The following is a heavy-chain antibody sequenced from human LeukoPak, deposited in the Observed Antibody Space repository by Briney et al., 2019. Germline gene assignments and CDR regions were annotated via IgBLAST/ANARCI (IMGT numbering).Heavy chain of an antibody. D-gene: IGHD1-7*01. V-gene: IGHV4-30-2*01. CDR3: ARHGNFDDAFDI. CDR1: GGSISSGGYY. Sequence: SETLSLTCTVSGGSISSGGYYWSWIRQPPGKGLEWIGYISHSGSTCYNPSLKSRVTISVDRSKNQFSLELSSVTAADTAVFYCARHGNFDDAFDIWGRGTMVTVSS. J-gene: IGHJ3*02. CDR2: ISHSGST.